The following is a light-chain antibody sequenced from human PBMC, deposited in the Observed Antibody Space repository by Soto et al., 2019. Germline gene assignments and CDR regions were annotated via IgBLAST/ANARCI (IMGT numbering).Light chain of an antibody. CDR3: QQYGGSPQT. V-gene: IGKV3-20*01. CDR1: QSVSKY. Sequence: EIVLTQSPGTLALSPGEGATLSCRASQSVSKYLAWYQQKPGQAPRLLIYGASSRATGIPDSFSGSGSGTDFTLTIIRLEPEYFAVYYCQQYGGSPQTFGQGTKVEIK. CDR2: GAS. J-gene: IGKJ1*01.